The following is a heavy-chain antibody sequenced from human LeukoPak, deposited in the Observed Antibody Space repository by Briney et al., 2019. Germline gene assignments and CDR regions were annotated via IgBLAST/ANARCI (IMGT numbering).Heavy chain of an antibody. J-gene: IGHJ4*02. D-gene: IGHD3-9*01. CDR2: ISYDGSNK. V-gene: IGHV3-30*18. CDR1: GFTFSSYG. CDR3: AKGWGYYDILTGYYGPYFDY. Sequence: GGSLRLSCAASGFTFSSYGMHWVRQAPGKGLEWVAVISYDGSNKYYADSVKGRLTISRDNSKNTLYLQMNSLRAEDTAVYYCAKGWGYYDILTGYYGPYFDYWGQGTLVTVSS.